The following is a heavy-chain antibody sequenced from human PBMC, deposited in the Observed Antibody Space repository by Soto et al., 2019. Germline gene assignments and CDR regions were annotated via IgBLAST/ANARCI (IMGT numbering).Heavy chain of an antibody. J-gene: IGHJ4*02. CDR3: LGGSTKQLHY. V-gene: IGHV3-66*01. D-gene: IGHD3-16*01. CDR1: GFTVSSTY. Sequence: EVQLVESGGGLVQPGGSLRLSCAASGFTVSSTYMNWVRQAPGKGLEWVSVIYSDGGSYYADSVKGRFIISRDNSKNTLYLPMNSLRGEDTAVYYCLGGSTKQLHYWGQGTLVTVSS. CDR2: IYSDGGS.